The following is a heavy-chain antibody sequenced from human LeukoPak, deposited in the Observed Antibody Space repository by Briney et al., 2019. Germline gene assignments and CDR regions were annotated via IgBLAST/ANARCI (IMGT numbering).Heavy chain of an antibody. CDR2: ISAYNGNT. CDR1: GYTFTSYG. CDR3: ARGGGDIVVVPAALPYYFDY. V-gene: IGHV1-18*01. D-gene: IGHD2-2*01. Sequence: GASVKVSCKASGYTFTSYGISWVRQAPGQGLEWMGWISAYNGNTNYAQKLQGRVTMTTDTSTSTAYMELGSLRSDDTAVYYCARGGGDIVVVPAALPYYFDYWGQGTLVTVSS. J-gene: IGHJ4*02.